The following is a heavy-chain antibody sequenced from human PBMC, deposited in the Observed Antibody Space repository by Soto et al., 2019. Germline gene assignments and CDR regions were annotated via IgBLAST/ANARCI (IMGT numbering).Heavy chain of an antibody. CDR3: ARGIVVVGEGYYYYYGMDV. CDR1: GGTFSSYA. V-gene: IGHV1-69*13. J-gene: IGHJ6*02. CDR2: IIPIFGTA. Sequence: SVKVSCKASGGTFSSYAISWVRQAPGQGLEWMGGIIPIFGTANYAQKFQGRVTITADESTSTAYMELSSLRSEDTAVYYCARGIVVVGEGYYYYYGMDVWGQGTTVTVSS. D-gene: IGHD2-15*01.